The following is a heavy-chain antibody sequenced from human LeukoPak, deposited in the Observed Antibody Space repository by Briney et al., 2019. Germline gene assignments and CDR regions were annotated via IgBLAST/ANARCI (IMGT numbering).Heavy chain of an antibody. CDR2: IYDSGST. Sequence: PSETLSLTCTVSGGSVNTADYYWSWIRRPPGKGPEWIGYIYDSGSTIYNPSLDSRATISVDTSKNLFSLKLRSVTAADTAVYYCVRDRELFYWGQGILVTVSS. V-gene: IGHV4-61*08. CDR1: GGSVNTADYY. D-gene: IGHD3-10*01. J-gene: IGHJ4*02. CDR3: VRDRELFY.